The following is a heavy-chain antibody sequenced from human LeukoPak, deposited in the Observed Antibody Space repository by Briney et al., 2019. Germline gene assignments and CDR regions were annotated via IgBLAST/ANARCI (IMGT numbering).Heavy chain of an antibody. D-gene: IGHD2-2*01. V-gene: IGHV3-23*01. CDR1: GFTFSSYA. J-gene: IGHJ6*04. CDR2: ISGSGGST. CDR3: ARHRGVVPAAAVDV. Sequence: GGSLRLSCAASGFTFSSYAMSWVRQAPGKGLEWVSAISGSGGSTYYADSVKGRFTISRDNSKNTLYLQMNSLRAEDTAVYYCARHRGVVPAAAVDVWGKGTTVTVSS.